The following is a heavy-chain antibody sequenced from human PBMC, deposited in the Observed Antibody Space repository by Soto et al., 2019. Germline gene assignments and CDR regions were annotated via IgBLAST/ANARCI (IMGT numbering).Heavy chain of an antibody. Sequence: SVKVACKASGRTFSSYAISWVRGAPGQVLEWMGGIIAIFFTAHYAQKFQGRVTITADKSPSTAYIELSSLRSEDTAVYYCSLLPIIAVASYYYYGMDVWGQGTTVTVSS. D-gene: IGHD6-19*01. J-gene: IGHJ6*02. V-gene: IGHV1-69*06. CDR3: SLLPIIAVASYYYYGMDV. CDR1: GRTFSSYA. CDR2: IIAIFFTA.